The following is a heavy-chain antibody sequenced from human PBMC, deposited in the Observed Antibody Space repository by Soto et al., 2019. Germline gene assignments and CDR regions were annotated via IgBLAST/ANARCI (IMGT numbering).Heavy chain of an antibody. CDR1: GYPFTSFA. D-gene: IGHD3-22*01. Sequence: ASVKVFCEASGYPFTSFAIHWVRQAPGQRLEWMGWINAGNGNTKYTQKFQGRVTITRDTSASTAYMELSSLRSEDTAVYYCAKGGSGYSCPFGYWGQGTLVCVSS. V-gene: IGHV1-3*01. CDR3: AKGGSGYSCPFGY. J-gene: IGHJ4*02. CDR2: INAGNGNT.